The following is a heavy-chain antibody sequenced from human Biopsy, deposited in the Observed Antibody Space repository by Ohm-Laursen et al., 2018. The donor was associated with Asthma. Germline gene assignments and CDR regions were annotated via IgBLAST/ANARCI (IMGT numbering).Heavy chain of an antibody. CDR3: AKRRGYSGHDNDY. Sequence: SLRLSCSASGFMFRSFGMHWVCQAPGKGLEWVAVISYDGNHKFYEDSVKGRFTISRDNSKNTLYLQMNSLRTEDTAVYYCAKRRGYSGHDNDYWGQGTLVIVSS. D-gene: IGHD5-12*01. CDR2: ISYDGNHK. J-gene: IGHJ4*02. CDR1: GFMFRSFG. V-gene: IGHV3-30*18.